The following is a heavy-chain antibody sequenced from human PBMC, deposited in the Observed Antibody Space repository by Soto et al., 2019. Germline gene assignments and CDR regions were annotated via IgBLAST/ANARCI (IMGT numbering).Heavy chain of an antibody. D-gene: IGHD5-18*01. Sequence: QEQLVESGGAVVQPGTSLRLSCAASGFTFSNYDMHWVRQAPGKGLEWVAVISDDGNSQYYGDSMKGRFTISRDNSQNTVYLQMNSRRPEDAAVYFCAKDVTRGYNYGAAAFWGQGTLVTVSS. J-gene: IGHJ4*02. CDR1: GFTFSNYD. CDR2: ISDDGNSQ. V-gene: IGHV3-30*18. CDR3: AKDVTRGYNYGAAAF.